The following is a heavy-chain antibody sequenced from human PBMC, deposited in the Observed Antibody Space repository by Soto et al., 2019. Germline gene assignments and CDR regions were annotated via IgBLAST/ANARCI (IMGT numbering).Heavy chain of an antibody. CDR1: GGSISSGDYY. CDR2: IYYSGST. V-gene: IGHV4-30-4*01. D-gene: IGHD6-19*01. Sequence: QVQLQESGPGLVKPSQTLSLTCTVSGGSISSGDYYWSWIRQPPGKGLEWIGYIYYSGSTYYNPSLKSRVTISVDTSKNQCSRKLSSVTAADTAVYYCARHGGQWLVPFYYWGQGTLVTVSS. CDR3: ARHGGQWLVPFYY. J-gene: IGHJ4*02.